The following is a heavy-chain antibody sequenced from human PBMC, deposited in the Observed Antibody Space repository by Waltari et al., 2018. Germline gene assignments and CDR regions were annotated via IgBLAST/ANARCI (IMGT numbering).Heavy chain of an antibody. V-gene: IGHV1-2*06. CDR3: ARPLTNPLDFWSGERHNWFDP. D-gene: IGHD3-3*01. J-gene: IGHJ5*02. Sequence: QVQLMQSGAEVKTPGASVKVSCKASGYTFTGYSMHWVRQAPGQGTEWRGRINPNSRGTNYAQKFQGRVTMIRDTSISTAYMELSRLIADDTAVYYCARPLTNPLDFWSGERHNWFDPWVQGTLFTVSS. CDR1: GYTFTGYS. CDR2: INPNSRGT.